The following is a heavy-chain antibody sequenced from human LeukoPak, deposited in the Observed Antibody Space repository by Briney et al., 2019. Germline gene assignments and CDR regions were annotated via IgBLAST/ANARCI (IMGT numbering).Heavy chain of an antibody. CDR3: ARVNDYGDYEVDY. Sequence: GRSLRLSCAASGFTFSSYGMHWVRQAPGKGLEWVAVIWYDGSNKYYADSVKGRFTISRDNSKNTLYLQMNSLRAEDTAVYYCARVNDYGDYEVDYWAREPWSPSPQ. CDR1: GFTFSSYG. V-gene: IGHV3-33*01. D-gene: IGHD4-17*01. CDR2: IWYDGSNK. J-gene: IGHJ4*02.